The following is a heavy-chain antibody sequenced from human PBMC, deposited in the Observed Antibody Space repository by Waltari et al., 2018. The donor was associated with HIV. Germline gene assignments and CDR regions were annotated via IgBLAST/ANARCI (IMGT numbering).Heavy chain of an antibody. J-gene: IGHJ3*02. V-gene: IGHV3-23*01. CDR2: IAASYPNT. CDR1: GFTFSNYA. CDR3: ARIYVSGAFDI. Sequence: EAQLLESGGGLVQPGGSLRVSCVGCGFTFSNYAMIWVRQAPGKGLEWVSAIAASYPNTYYSDSVRGRFTVSKDNSENSLHLQMNSLRAEDTALYYCARIYVSGAFDIWGQGTVVTVSS. D-gene: IGHD3-10*01.